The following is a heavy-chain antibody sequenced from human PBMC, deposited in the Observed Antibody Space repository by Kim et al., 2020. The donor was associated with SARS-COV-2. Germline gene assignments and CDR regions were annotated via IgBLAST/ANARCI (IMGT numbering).Heavy chain of an antibody. CDR3: ARLDDSSGYYYPPAAFDI. J-gene: IGHJ3*02. CDR1: GGSISSSSYY. Sequence: SETLSLTCTVSGGSISSSSYYWGWIRQPPGKGLEWIGSIYYSGSTYYNPSLKSRVTISVDTSKNQFSLKLSSVTAADTAVYYCARLDDSSGYYYPPAAFDIWGQGTMVTVSS. D-gene: IGHD3-22*01. V-gene: IGHV4-39*01. CDR2: IYYSGST.